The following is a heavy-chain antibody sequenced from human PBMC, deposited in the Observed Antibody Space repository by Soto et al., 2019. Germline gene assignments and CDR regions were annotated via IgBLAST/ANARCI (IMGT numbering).Heavy chain of an antibody. Sequence: SVKVSCKASGGTFSSYAISWVRQAPGQGLEWMGGIIPIFGTANYAQKFQGRATITADESTSTAYMELSSLRSEDTAVYYCARDQHDSSGYYYTPEAFDIWGQGTMVT. D-gene: IGHD3-22*01. CDR3: ARDQHDSSGYYYTPEAFDI. CDR1: GGTFSSYA. J-gene: IGHJ3*02. V-gene: IGHV1-69*13. CDR2: IIPIFGTA.